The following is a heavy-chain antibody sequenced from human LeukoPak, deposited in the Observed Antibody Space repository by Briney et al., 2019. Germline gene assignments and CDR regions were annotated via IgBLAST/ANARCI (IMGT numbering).Heavy chain of an antibody. CDR3: ARGLGLTYYDFWSGYYTSGKIYGMDV. CDR1: GYTFTSYG. CDR2: ISAYNGNT. D-gene: IGHD3-3*01. Sequence: ASVKVSCKASGYTFTSYGISWVRQAPGQGLEWMGWISAYNGNTNYAQKLQGRVTMTTDTSTSTAYMELRSLRSDDTAVYYCARGLGLTYYDFWSGYYTSGKIYGMDVWGQGTTVTASS. V-gene: IGHV1-18*01. J-gene: IGHJ6*02.